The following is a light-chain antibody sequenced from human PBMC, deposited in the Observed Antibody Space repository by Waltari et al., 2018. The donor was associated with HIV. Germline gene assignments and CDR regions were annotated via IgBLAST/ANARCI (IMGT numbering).Light chain of an antibody. Sequence: QSALTQPASVSGPPGQSITISCTGTSSDVGAHKFVSWHQHNPGKAPKFLSYGVTSRPPGVSDRFSGSKSGNTASLTISGLQAEDEADYYCSSYTTKYTWVFGGGTKLTVL. CDR3: SSYTTKYTWV. J-gene: IGLJ3*02. CDR2: GVT. CDR1: SSDVGAHKF. V-gene: IGLV2-14*01.